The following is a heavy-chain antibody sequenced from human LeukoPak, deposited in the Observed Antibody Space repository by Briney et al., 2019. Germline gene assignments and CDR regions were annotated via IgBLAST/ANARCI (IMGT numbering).Heavy chain of an antibody. J-gene: IGHJ4*02. CDR3: ARDPLVDY. CDR1: GFTFSSYA. CDR2: ISYDGSNK. V-gene: IGHV3-30-3*01. Sequence: GRSLRLSCAASGFTFSSYAMHWVRQAPGKGLEWVAVISYDGSNKYYADSVKGRFTISRDNSKNTLYLQMNSLRAEDTAVYYCARDPLVDYWGQGTLVTVPS.